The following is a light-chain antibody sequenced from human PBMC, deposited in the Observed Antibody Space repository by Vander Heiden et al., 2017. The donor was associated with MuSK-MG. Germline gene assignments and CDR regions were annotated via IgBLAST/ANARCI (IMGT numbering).Light chain of an antibody. CDR2: EDN. V-gene: IGLV6-57*02. J-gene: IGLJ2*01. Sequence: NFMLTQPHSLSESPGQTVTISCTGSSGSIASNYVQWYQQRPGSAPTTVIYEDNQRPSGVPDRFSGSIDSSSNSASLTISGLKTEDEADYYCQSYDSSNVVFGGGTKLTVL. CDR3: QSYDSSNVV. CDR1: SGSIASNY.